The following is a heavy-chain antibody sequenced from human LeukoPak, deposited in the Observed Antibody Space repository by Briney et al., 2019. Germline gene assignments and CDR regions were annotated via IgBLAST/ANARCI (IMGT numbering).Heavy chain of an antibody. CDR2: ISDNSYYI. J-gene: IGHJ4*02. Sequence: GGSLRLSCAASGFTFNTYSMNWVRQAPGKGLEWVSSISDNSYYIYYSDSVEGRFTISRDNAKNSLYLQMDSLRVEDTAVYYCANHFACGSTSCPPFDSWGQGTLVTVSS. V-gene: IGHV3-21*01. CDR1: GFTFNTYS. CDR3: ANHFACGSTSCPPFDS. D-gene: IGHD2-2*01.